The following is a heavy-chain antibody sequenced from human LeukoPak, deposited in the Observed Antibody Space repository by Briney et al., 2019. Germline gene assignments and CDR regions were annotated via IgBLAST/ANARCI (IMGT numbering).Heavy chain of an antibody. CDR1: GFTFSSYW. J-gene: IGHJ3*02. V-gene: IGHV3-7*04. D-gene: IGHD2-15*01. Sequence: PGGSLRLSCAASGFTFSSYWMSWVRQAPGKGLEWVANIKQDGSEKYYVDSVKGRFTISRDNAKNSLYLQMNSLRAEDTAVYYCARVYCSGGSCYVDAFDIWGQGTMVTVSS. CDR2: IKQDGSEK. CDR3: ARVYCSGGSCYVDAFDI.